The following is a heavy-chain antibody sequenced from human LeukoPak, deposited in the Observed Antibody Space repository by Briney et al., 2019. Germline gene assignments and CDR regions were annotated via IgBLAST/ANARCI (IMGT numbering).Heavy chain of an antibody. CDR3: ARDISLISSSPGY. J-gene: IGHJ4*02. D-gene: IGHD6-6*01. CDR1: GYTFTSYG. CDR2: ISAYNGNT. V-gene: IGHV1-18*01. Sequence: GASERVSCKASGYTFTSYGISWVRQAPGQGLEWMGWISAYNGNTNYAQKLQGRVTMTTDTSTSTGYMELRSLRSDDTAVYYCARDISLISSSPGYWGQGTLVTVPS.